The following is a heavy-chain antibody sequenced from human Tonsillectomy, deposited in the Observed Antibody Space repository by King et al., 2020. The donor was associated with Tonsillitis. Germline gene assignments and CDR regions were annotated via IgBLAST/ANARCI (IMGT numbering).Heavy chain of an antibody. Sequence: VQLVESGGGLVKPGGSLRLSCAASGFTFSDYYMRWIRQAPGKGLEWVSYISSSGGTIYYAYSVKVRCTISRDNAKNSLYLQMNSLRAEDPAVYYWARGELRAARPGDYYYGMDVWGQGTTVTVSS. CDR2: ISSSGGTI. D-gene: IGHD6-6*01. V-gene: IGHV3-11*01. J-gene: IGHJ6*02. CDR1: GFTFSDYY. CDR3: ARGELRAARPGDYYYGMDV.